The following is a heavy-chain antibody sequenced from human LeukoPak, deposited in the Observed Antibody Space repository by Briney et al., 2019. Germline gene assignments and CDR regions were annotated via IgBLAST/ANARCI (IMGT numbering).Heavy chain of an antibody. J-gene: IGHJ6*02. CDR3: ARDSCSSTSCYAGYYYGMDV. CDR2: INWNVGST. Sequence: GGSLRLCCAASGFTFDDYGMSWVRQAPGKGLEWVSGINWNVGSTGYADSVKGRFTISRDNAKNSLYLQMNSLRAEDTALYHCARDSCSSTSCYAGYYYGMDVWGQGTTVTVSS. V-gene: IGHV3-20*01. CDR1: GFTFDDYG. D-gene: IGHD2-2*01.